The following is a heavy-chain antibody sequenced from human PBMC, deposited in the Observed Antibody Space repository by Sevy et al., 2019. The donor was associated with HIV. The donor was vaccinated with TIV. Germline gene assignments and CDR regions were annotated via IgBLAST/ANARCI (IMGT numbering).Heavy chain of an antibody. Sequence: ASVKVSCKASGGTFSSYAISWVRQAPGQGLEWMGGIIPIFGTANYAQKFQGRVTITADESTSTAYMELSSLRSEDTAVYYCARGHCTNGVCLPFDYWGQGTLVTVSS. CDR2: IIPIFGTA. J-gene: IGHJ4*02. V-gene: IGHV1-69*13. CDR3: ARGHCTNGVCLPFDY. D-gene: IGHD2-8*01. CDR1: GGTFSSYA.